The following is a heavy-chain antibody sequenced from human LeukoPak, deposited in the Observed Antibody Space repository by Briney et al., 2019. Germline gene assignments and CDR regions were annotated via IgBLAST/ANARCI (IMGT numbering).Heavy chain of an antibody. CDR1: GFTFDDYA. Sequence: GGSLRLSCAASGFTFDDYAMHWVRQAPGKGLEWVSGISWNSGSIGYADSVKGRFTISRDNAKNSLYLQMNSLRAEDTALYYCAKVSKSRRDGYNFDYWGQGTLVTVSS. D-gene: IGHD5-24*01. CDR3: AKVSKSRRDGYNFDY. J-gene: IGHJ4*02. CDR2: ISWNSGSI. V-gene: IGHV3-9*01.